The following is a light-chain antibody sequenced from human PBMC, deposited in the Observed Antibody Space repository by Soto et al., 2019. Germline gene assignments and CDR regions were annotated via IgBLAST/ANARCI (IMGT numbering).Light chain of an antibody. CDR3: YSYAGENLYV. Sequence: QSALTQPASVSASPGQSITIPCTGTSSDVGSYNLVSWFQQHPGKVPKLLIYEGTKRPSGLSDRFSGSKSGTTASLTISGLQAEDEAHYYCYSYAGENLYVFXTGTKVTVL. CDR2: EGT. J-gene: IGLJ1*01. CDR1: SSDVGSYNL. V-gene: IGLV2-23*01.